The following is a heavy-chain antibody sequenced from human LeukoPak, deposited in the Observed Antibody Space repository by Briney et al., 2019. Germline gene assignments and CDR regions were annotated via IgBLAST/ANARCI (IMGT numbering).Heavy chain of an antibody. Sequence: PGGSLRLSCAASGFTFSSYEMNWVRQPPGKGLEYVSAISSSGGSAYYADSVKGRFTISRDNSKNTVYLQVGSLRAEDMAVYYCARRGSAYDYWGQGTLVTVSS. V-gene: IGHV3-64*02. CDR1: GFTFSSYE. D-gene: IGHD3-10*01. CDR3: ARRGSAYDY. J-gene: IGHJ4*02. CDR2: ISSSGGSA.